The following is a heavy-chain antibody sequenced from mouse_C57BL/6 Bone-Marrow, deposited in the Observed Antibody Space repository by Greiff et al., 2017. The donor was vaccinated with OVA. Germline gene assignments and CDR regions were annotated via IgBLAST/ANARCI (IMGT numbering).Heavy chain of an antibody. CDR3: AGDSDSSGYGWFAY. Sequence: VMLVESGPGLVKPSQSLFLTCSITGFPITSGYYWIWIRQSPGKPLEWMGYITHSGETFYNPSLQSPISITRETSKNQFFLQLNSVTTEDTAMYYCAGDSDSSGYGWFAYWGQGTLVTVSA. D-gene: IGHD3-2*02. V-gene: IGHV12-3*01. CDR2: ITHSGET. CDR1: GFPITSGYY. J-gene: IGHJ3*01.